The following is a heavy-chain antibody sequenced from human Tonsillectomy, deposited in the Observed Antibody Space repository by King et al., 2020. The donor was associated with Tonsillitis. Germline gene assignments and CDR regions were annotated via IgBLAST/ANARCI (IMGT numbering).Heavy chain of an antibody. CDR2: ISASVGYT. CDR1: GFTFGNYA. J-gene: IGHJ6*03. V-gene: IGHV3-23*04. Sequence: EVQLVESGGDLAQPGGSLRLSCAASGFTFGNYAMSWVRQAPGKGLEWVSSISASVGYTNFADSVKGRFTISRDNSKNTLFLQMNSLRAEDTAVYYCAKGSRSHWRNYYLAVWGNGTTVTVSS. CDR3: AKGSRSHWRNYYLAV. D-gene: IGHD1-1*01.